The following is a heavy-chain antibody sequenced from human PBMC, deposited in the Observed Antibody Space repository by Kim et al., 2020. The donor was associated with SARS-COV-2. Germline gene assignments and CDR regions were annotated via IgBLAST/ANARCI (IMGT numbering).Heavy chain of an antibody. V-gene: IGHV3-23*01. Sequence: DSVKGRFTISRDNSKNTLYLQMNSLRAEDPAVYYCAKDLGGYDSSGPFDYWGQGTLVTVSS. J-gene: IGHJ4*02. CDR3: AKDLGGYDSSGPFDY. D-gene: IGHD3-22*01.